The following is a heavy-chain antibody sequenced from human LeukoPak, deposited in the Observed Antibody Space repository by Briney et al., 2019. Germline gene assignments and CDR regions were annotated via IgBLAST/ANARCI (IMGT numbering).Heavy chain of an antibody. J-gene: IGHJ5*02. CDR2: MSGSGGST. Sequence: GGSLRLSFAASGFTFSSYAMSWVRQAPGKGLEWVSAMSGSGGSTYYADSVKGRFTISRDNSKNTLYLQMNSLRAEDTAVYYCAKDLSYDFWSGNWFDPWGQGTLVTVSS. V-gene: IGHV3-23*01. D-gene: IGHD3-3*01. CDR3: AKDLSYDFWSGNWFDP. CDR1: GFTFSSYA.